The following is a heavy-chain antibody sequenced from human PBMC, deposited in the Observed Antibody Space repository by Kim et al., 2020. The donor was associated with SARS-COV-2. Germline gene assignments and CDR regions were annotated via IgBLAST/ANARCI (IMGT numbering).Heavy chain of an antibody. CDR2: ISFGCVT. J-gene: IGHJ4*02. V-gene: IGHV3-23*01. CDR1: GFTFSNYG. Sequence: GGSLRLSCAASGFTFSNYGVSWVRQAPGKGLEWVSAISFGCVTDYADSVRGRFTTSRDNPKSTVYLQMNSLRAEDTAVYYCAGICGTTSCSDDYWGQGTL. CDR3: AGICGTTSCSDDY. D-gene: IGHD2-2*01.